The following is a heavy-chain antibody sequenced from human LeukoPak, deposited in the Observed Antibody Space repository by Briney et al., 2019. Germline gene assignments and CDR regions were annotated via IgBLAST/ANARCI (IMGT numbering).Heavy chain of an antibody. Sequence: GGSLRLSCAASGFTVSSNYMSWVRQAPGKGLEWVSVIYSGGSTYYADSVKGRFTISRDNSKNTLYLQMNSLRAEDTAVYYCARTRRDGYNLDDAFDIWGQGTMVTVSS. V-gene: IGHV3-53*01. J-gene: IGHJ3*02. D-gene: IGHD5-24*01. CDR2: IYSGGST. CDR1: GFTVSSNY. CDR3: ARTRRDGYNLDDAFDI.